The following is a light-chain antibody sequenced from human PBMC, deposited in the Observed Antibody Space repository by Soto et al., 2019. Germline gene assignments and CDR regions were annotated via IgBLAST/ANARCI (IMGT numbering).Light chain of an antibody. J-gene: IGLJ1*01. CDR1: SSDIGGYDY. V-gene: IGLV2-14*01. CDR3: NSYTTSSSLYV. Sequence: QSALTQPASVSGSPGQSITISCTGTSSDIGGYDYVSWYQQYPGKAPKLMIYDVSNRPSGVSDRFSGSKSANTASLTISGLQAVDEADYYCNSYTTSSSLYVFGTGTKLTVL. CDR2: DVS.